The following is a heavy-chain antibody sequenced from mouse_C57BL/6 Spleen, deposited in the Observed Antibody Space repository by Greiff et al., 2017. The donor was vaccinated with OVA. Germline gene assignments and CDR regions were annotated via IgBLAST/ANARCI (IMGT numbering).Heavy chain of an antibody. CDR1: GYSFTGYY. V-gene: IGHV1-42*01. CDR2: INPSTGGT. J-gene: IGHJ3*01. D-gene: IGHD1-1*01. CDR3: ARSGTSYYYGSTSWFAY. Sequence: VQLQQSGPELVKPGASVKISCKASGYSFTGYYMNWVKQSPEKSLEWIGEINPSTGGTTYNQKFKAKATLTVDKSSSTAYMQLKSLTSEDSAVYYCARSGTSYYYGSTSWFAYGGQGTLVTVSA.